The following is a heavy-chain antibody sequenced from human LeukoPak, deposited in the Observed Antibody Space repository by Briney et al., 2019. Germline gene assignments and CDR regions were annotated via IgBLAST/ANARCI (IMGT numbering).Heavy chain of an antibody. CDR3: ARDRVYDSSGYYYDY. CDR1: GFTVSSNY. CDR2: ISSSSSYI. D-gene: IGHD3-22*01. V-gene: IGHV3-21*01. Sequence: PGGSLRLSCAASGFTVSSNYMGWVRQAPGKGLEWVSSISSSSSYIYYADSVKGRFTISRDNAKNSLYLQMNSLRAEDTAVYYCARDRVYDSSGYYYDYWGQGTLVTVSS. J-gene: IGHJ4*02.